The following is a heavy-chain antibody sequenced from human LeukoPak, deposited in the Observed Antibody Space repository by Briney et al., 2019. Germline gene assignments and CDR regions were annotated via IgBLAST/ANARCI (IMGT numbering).Heavy chain of an antibody. J-gene: IGHJ4*02. CDR3: ARVHREMATMGY. CDR2: IYYSGTT. CDR1: GGSISSSDSY. V-gene: IGHV4-39*07. D-gene: IGHD5-24*01. Sequence: PSETLSLTCTVSGGSISSSDSYWGWIRQSPGKGLEWIGNIYYSGTTYYNPSLKSRVTISVDTSKNQFSLKLSSVTAADTAVYYCARVHREMATMGYWGQGTLVTVSS.